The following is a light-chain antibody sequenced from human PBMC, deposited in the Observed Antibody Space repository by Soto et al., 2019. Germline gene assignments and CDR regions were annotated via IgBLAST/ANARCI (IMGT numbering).Light chain of an antibody. J-gene: IGLJ1*01. V-gene: IGLV1-44*01. CDR1: NSNIGSNP. CDR2: GND. CDR3: AAWDDSLTGYV. Sequence: QSVLTQPPSASGTPGQRVTISCSGSNSNIGSNPVNWYEQLPETAPKLLMYGNDQRPSGVPDRFSGSKSGTSASLAISGLQSEDEADYYCAAWDDSLTGYVFGTGTRSPS.